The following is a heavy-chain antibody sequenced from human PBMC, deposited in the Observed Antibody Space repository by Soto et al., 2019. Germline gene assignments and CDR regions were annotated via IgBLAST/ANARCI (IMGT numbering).Heavy chain of an antibody. CDR2: IYYSGST. J-gene: IGHJ4*02. V-gene: IGHV4-39*01. Sequence: SETLSLTCTVSGGSISSSSYYWGWIRQPPGKGLEWIGSIYYSGSTYYNPSLKSRVTISVDTSKNQFSLKLSSVTAADTAVYYCARRRVQLWLRSSEFDYWGQGTLVTVSS. D-gene: IGHD5-18*01. CDR3: ARRRVQLWLRSSEFDY. CDR1: GGSISSSSYY.